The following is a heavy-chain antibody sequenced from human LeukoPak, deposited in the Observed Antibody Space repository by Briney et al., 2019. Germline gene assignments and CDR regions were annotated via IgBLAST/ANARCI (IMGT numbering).Heavy chain of an antibody. CDR2: INHSGST. Sequence: SETLSLTCAVYGGSFSGYYWSWIRQPPGKGLEWIGEINHSGSTNYNPSLKSRVTISVDTSKNQFSLKLSSVTAADTAVYYCAGEWAVYSSGWNKAFDYWGQGTLVTVSS. CDR1: GGSFSGYY. CDR3: AGEWAVYSSGWNKAFDY. V-gene: IGHV4-34*01. D-gene: IGHD6-19*01. J-gene: IGHJ4*02.